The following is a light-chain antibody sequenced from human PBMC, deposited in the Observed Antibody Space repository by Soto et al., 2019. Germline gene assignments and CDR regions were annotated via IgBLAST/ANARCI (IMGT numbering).Light chain of an antibody. CDR3: QQYNNWPLT. CDR2: GAS. Sequence: EIVMTQSPATLSVSPGERATLSCRASQSVSSNLAWYQQKPGQAPRLLIYGASTRAFGVPARFSGSGSGTDFTLTISSLQSEDFAVYYCQQYNNWPLTFGGGTKVEIK. V-gene: IGKV3-15*01. J-gene: IGKJ4*01. CDR1: QSVSSN.